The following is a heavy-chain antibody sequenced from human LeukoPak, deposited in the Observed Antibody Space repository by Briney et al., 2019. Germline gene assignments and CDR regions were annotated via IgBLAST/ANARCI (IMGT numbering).Heavy chain of an antibody. D-gene: IGHD3-10*01. J-gene: IGHJ4*02. CDR1: GGSVSDYY. Sequence: PSETLSLTCTVSGGSVSDYYWSWIRQSPGKGLEWIGYIYYTGTSYNPSLKSRVTISADTSKNQFSLKLSSVTAADTAVYYCAANSADYNTLGSSYKVWGQGTLVTVSS. CDR3: AANSADYNTLGSSYKV. V-gene: IGHV4-59*02. CDR2: IYYTGT.